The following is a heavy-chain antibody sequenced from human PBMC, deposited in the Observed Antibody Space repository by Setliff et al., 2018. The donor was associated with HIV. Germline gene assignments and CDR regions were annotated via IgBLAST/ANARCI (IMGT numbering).Heavy chain of an antibody. D-gene: IGHD1-26*01. CDR1: GVSISRGNW. CDR3: ARNIEWEPYAFDI. V-gene: IGHV4-38-2*01. J-gene: IGHJ3*02. CDR2: IYHSGST. Sequence: PSETLSLTCVVSGVSISRGNWWSWVRQSPGKGLEWIGSIYHSGSTFYNPSLKSRVTISVDTSKNHFSLNLSSVTVADTAVYYCARNIEWEPYAFDIWGQGTMVTVSS.